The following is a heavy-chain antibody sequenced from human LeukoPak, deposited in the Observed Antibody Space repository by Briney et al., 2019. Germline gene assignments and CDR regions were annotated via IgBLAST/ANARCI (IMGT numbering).Heavy chain of an antibody. CDR2: INNDAKEK. J-gene: IGHJ4*02. D-gene: IGHD2/OR15-2a*01. Sequence: PGGSLRLSCDASGFKFGDYWMGWVRLAPGKGLEWVATINNDAKEKYYVDSVKGRFTISRDNARNSLYLQMRSLRAEDTALYYCARDPQYEAIDYWGQGTLLTVSS. V-gene: IGHV3-7*01. CDR3: ARDPQYEAIDY. CDR1: GFKFGDYW.